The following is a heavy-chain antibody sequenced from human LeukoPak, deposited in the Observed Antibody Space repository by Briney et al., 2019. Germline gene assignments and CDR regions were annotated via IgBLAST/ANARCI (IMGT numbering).Heavy chain of an antibody. CDR1: GFTFSGYS. CDR2: ITSSSNYI. D-gene: IGHD5-24*01. Sequence: PGGSLRLSCAASGFTFSGYSMNWVRQAPGKGLEWVSSITSSSNYIYYADSVKGRFTISRDNAKKSLYLQMNSLRAEDTAVYYCARETEMANLDYWGQGTLVTVSS. J-gene: IGHJ4*02. V-gene: IGHV3-21*01. CDR3: ARETEMANLDY.